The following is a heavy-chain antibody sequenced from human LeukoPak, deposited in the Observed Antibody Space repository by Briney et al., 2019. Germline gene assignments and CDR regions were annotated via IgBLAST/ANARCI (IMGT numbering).Heavy chain of an antibody. V-gene: IGHV5-51*01. CDR2: IYPGDSDT. CDR1: GYSFTSYW. J-gene: IGHJ6*02. D-gene: IGHD1-1*01. CDR3: ARGERGDRPPGYYGMDV. Sequence: LGESLKISCKGSGYSFTSYWIGWVRQMPGKGLEWMGIIYPGDSDTRYSPSFQGQVTISADKSISTAYLQWSSLKASDTAMYYCARGERGDRPPGYYGMDVWGQGTTVTVSS.